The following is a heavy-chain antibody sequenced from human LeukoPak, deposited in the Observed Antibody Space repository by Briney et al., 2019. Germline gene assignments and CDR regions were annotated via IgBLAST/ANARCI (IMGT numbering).Heavy chain of an antibody. J-gene: IGHJ4*02. Sequence: PSETLSLTCIVSGGSMSSYYWSWIRQPPGKGLEWIGYMYYSGSTNYNYNPSLKSRVTISVDTSKNQSSLKLSSVTAADTAVYYCARGGTMTTVPLWGQGTLVTVSS. CDR2: MYYSGST. CDR1: GGSMSSYY. D-gene: IGHD4-17*01. V-gene: IGHV4-59*08. CDR3: ARGGTMTTVPL.